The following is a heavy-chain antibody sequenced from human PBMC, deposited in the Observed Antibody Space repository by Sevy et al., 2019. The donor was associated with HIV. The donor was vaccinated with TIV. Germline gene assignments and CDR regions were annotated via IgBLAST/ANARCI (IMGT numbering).Heavy chain of an antibody. D-gene: IGHD3-16*02. V-gene: IGHV3-53*01. CDR3: ARDRRFCGNECYLYYYYGMDV. J-gene: IGHJ6*02. CDR2: IHADGSS. Sequence: GESLKISCAASGFNVNDNYMTWVRQAPGKGLEWVSIIHADGSSYYADSVKGRFTMSRDDSKNIVNLQMNSLRADDTVVYYCARDRRFCGNECYLYYYYGMDVWGQGTAVTVSS. CDR1: GFNVNDNY.